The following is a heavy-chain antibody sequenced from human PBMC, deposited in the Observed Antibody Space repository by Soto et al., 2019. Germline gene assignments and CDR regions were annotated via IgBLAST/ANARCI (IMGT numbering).Heavy chain of an antibody. CDR3: ARTSIAVVYYFDY. D-gene: IGHD6-19*01. Sequence: SEALSVTCTVSGGSISSGGYYWGWIRQHPGKGLEWIGYIYYSGSTYYNPSLKSRVTISVDTSKNQFSLKLSSVTAADTAVYYCARTSIAVVYYFDYWGQGTQVTSPQ. CDR1: GGSISSGGYY. V-gene: IGHV4-31*03. J-gene: IGHJ4*02. CDR2: IYYSGST.